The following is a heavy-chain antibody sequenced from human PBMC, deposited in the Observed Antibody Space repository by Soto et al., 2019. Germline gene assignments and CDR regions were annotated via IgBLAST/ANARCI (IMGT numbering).Heavy chain of an antibody. V-gene: IGHV4-59*01. CDR3: ATYDSGGKFDF. J-gene: IGHJ4*02. CDR2: VYYSGTI. Sequence: SETLSLTCTASGGSFSSFYWSWIRQPPGKGLEWIGYVYYSGTINNNPSLKGRVSISVDTSKNQFSLKLISVTAADTAVYYCATYDSGGKFDFWGQGTLVTVSS. D-gene: IGHD3-22*01. CDR1: GGSFSSFY.